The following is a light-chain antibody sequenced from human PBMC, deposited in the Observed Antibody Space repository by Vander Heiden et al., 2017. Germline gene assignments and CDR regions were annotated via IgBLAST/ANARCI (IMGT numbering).Light chain of an antibody. CDR2: GAS. CDR1: QTISDNY. Sequence: ETVLTQSPGTLSLSPGERATLPCRASQTISDNYLAWYQQIPGQSPRLLIYGASSRAPGIPGRFSGSGSGAAFTLTISSLEPADFAVYYCQQYGNSPWTFGQGTKVEIK. J-gene: IGKJ1*01. V-gene: IGKV3-20*01. CDR3: QQYGNSPWT.